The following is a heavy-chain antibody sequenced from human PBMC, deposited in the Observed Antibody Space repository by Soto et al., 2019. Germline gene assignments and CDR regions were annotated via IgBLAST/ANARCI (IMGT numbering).Heavy chain of an antibody. Sequence: EVQLVESGGGLVQPGRSLRLSCAASGFSFDDYAMHWVRQAPGKGLEWVSTISWNSGSIGYADSVKGRFTISRDNAKNSLYLQMNSLIAEDTALYYCAKERSGTDYYFGMDVWGQGTTVTVSS. CDR3: AKERSGTDYYFGMDV. V-gene: IGHV3-9*01. CDR2: ISWNSGSI. CDR1: GFSFDDYA. J-gene: IGHJ6*02. D-gene: IGHD1-1*01.